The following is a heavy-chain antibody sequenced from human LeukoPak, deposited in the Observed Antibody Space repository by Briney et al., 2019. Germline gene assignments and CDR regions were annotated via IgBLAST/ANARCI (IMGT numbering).Heavy chain of an antibody. V-gene: IGHV5-51*01. CDR1: GYSFTSYW. Sequence: GESLQISCKGSGYSFTSYWIGWVRQMPGKGLEWMGIIYPGDSDTRYSPSFQGQVTISADKSISTAYLQWSSLKASDTAMYYCARRGYCSSTSCYQLDYWGQGTLVTVSS. CDR3: ARRGYCSSTSCYQLDY. CDR2: IYPGDSDT. J-gene: IGHJ4*02. D-gene: IGHD2-2*01.